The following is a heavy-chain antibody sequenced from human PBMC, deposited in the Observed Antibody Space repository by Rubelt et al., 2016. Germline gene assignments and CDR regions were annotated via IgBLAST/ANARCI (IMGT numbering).Heavy chain of an antibody. CDR2: ISSSSSYT. J-gene: IGHJ4*02. CDR3: ARERGSGSYPYFDY. Sequence: VSGGGLVKPGGSLRLSCAASGFSFSDYSMSWIRQAPGKGLEWVSYISSSSSYTNYADSVKGRFTISRDNAKNSLYLQMNSLRAADTAVYYCARERGSGSYPYFDYWGQGIQVTVSS. D-gene: IGHD1-26*01. V-gene: IGHV3-11*05. CDR1: GFSFSDYS.